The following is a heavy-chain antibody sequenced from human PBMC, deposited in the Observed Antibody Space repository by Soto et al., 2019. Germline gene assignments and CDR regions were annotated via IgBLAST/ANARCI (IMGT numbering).Heavy chain of an antibody. Sequence: QITLKESGPTLVKPTQTLTLTCTFSGFSLSTSGVGVGWIRQPPGKALEWLALIYWDDDKRYSPSLKGRLTSTKDTSKNQVVPTMTNMDPVDPATYYCAHRPRGWYYFDYRGQGTLVTVSS. V-gene: IGHV2-5*02. CDR3: AHRPRGWYYFDY. J-gene: IGHJ4*02. CDR2: IYWDDDK. D-gene: IGHD6-19*01. CDR1: GFSLSTSGVG.